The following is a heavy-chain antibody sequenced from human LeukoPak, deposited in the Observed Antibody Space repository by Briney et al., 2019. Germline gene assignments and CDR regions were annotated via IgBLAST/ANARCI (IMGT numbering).Heavy chain of an antibody. D-gene: IGHD6-13*01. Sequence: PGGSLRLSCAASGFTFSSYSMNWVRQAPGKGLEWVSSISSSSSYIYYADSVKGRFTISRDNAKNSLYLQMNSLRAEDTAVYYCASAAAAGLNWFDPWGQGTLVTVSS. CDR2: ISSSSSYI. CDR1: GFTFSSYS. CDR3: ASAAAAGLNWFDP. V-gene: IGHV3-21*01. J-gene: IGHJ5*02.